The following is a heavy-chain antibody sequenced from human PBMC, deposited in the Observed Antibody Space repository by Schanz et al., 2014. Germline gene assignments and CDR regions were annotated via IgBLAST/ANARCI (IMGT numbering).Heavy chain of an antibody. J-gene: IGHJ6*02. CDR3: ARGLIVGDGQHFYFSYGLDV. V-gene: IGHV3-7*01. Sequence: DVQLVESGGPLARPGGSLGFSCAASGLIFSSNWMTWVRRAPGRGLERVANFRQDVRAKYYVDSVKGRFTISRDNIASSLFLQMNSLRAEDSAVYYCARGLIVGDGQHFYFSYGLDVWGQGTTVTVSS. CDR2: FRQDVRAK. D-gene: IGHD1-26*01. CDR1: GLIFSSNW.